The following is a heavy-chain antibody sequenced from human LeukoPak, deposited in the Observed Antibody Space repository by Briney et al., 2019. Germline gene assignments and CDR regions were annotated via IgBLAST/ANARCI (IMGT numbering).Heavy chain of an antibody. D-gene: IGHD3-22*01. V-gene: IGHV1-18*01. J-gene: IGHJ5*02. CDR1: GYTFTSYG. CDR3: ARDADSSGYYWFDP. CDR2: ISAYIGNT. Sequence: ASVKVSCKASGYTFTSYGISWVRQAPGQGLEWMGWISAYIGNTNYAQKLQGRVTMTTDTSTSTAYMELRRLRSDDTAVYYCARDADSSGYYWFDPWGEGTLVTVSS.